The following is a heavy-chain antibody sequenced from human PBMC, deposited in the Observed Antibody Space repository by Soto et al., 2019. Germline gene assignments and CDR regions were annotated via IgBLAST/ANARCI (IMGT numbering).Heavy chain of an antibody. V-gene: IGHV1-69*01. J-gene: IGHJ5*02. Sequence: QVQLVQSGAEVKKPGSSVKVSCKASGGTFSRYAISWVRQAPGQGLEWMGGIFTIFGKANYAQKFQGRVKITADESTSTVYMELSRLRSEDTAVYYCARGWDIVVVLAATRNWLDPWVQVTLVTVAS. CDR3: ARGWDIVVVLAATRNWLDP. CDR1: GGTFSRYA. D-gene: IGHD2-15*01. CDR2: IFTIFGKA.